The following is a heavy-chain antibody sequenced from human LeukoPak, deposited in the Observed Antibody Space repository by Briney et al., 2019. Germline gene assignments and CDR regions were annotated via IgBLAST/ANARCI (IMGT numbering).Heavy chain of an antibody. V-gene: IGHV3-23*01. J-gene: IGHJ6*03. Sequence: PGGSLRLSCAASGFTFSSYAMSWVRQAPGKGLEWVSAISGSGGSTYYADSVKGRFTISRDNSKNTLYLQMNSLRAEDTAVYYCAKCPTAAVAGKKYYYYYHMDVWGKGTTVTVSS. CDR1: GFTFSSYA. CDR2: ISGSGGST. CDR3: AKCPTAAVAGKKYYYYYHMDV. D-gene: IGHD6-19*01.